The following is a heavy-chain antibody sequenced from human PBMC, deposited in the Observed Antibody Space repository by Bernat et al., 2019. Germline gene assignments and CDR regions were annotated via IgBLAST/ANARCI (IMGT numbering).Heavy chain of an antibody. J-gene: IGHJ6*02. CDR3: ARDAFDSSGYYRYYYYGMDV. V-gene: IGHV3-33*01. Sequence: VQLVESGGGVVQPGRSLRLSCAASGFTFSSYGMHWVRQAPGKGLEWVAVIWYDGSNKYYADSVKGRFTISRDNSKNTLYLQMNSLRAEDTAVYYCARDAFDSSGYYRYYYYGMDVWGQGTTVTVSS. CDR2: IWYDGSNK. CDR1: GFTFSSYG. D-gene: IGHD3-22*01.